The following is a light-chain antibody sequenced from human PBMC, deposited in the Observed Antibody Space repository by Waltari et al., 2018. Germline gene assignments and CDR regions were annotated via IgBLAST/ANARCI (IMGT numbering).Light chain of an antibody. CDR1: QGISTY. V-gene: IGKV1D-8*03. CDR3: QHYYNFPWT. CDR2: GAS. Sequence: VIWMTQSPSLLSASPGDRVTITCQMSQGISTYLAWYQQKPGRSPDLLIYGASIFHSGVPSRFSGSGSGTDFTLTISSLQSEDVATYYCQHYYNFPWTFGQGTKVEIK. J-gene: IGKJ1*01.